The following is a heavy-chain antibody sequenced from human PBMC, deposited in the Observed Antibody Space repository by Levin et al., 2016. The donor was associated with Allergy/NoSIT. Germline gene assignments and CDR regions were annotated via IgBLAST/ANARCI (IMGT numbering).Heavy chain of an antibody. Sequence: WVRQAPGQGLEWMGIINPAGGSTTYAQKFQGRVTMTRDTSTSTVYMDLSSLISEDTAVYFCARAGVAGRRLDFWGQGTLVTVSS. CDR2: INPAGGST. CDR3: ARAGVAGRRLDF. D-gene: IGHD6-19*01. V-gene: IGHV1-46*03. J-gene: IGHJ4*02.